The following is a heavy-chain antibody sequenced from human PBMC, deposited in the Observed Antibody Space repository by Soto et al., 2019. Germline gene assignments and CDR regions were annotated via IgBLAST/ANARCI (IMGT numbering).Heavy chain of an antibody. D-gene: IGHD3-16*01. CDR3: TTGHYVAGALFDR. J-gene: IGHJ5*02. CDR1: GFPFSSSA. V-gene: IGHV3-23*01. CDR2: ISGSGNGR. Sequence: GGSLRLSCAASGFPFSSSAMSWVRQSPAKGLEWVSGISGSGNGRDYADSVKGRFTISRDNSRNMVYLQMNSLKTEDAGLYYCTTGHYVAGALFDRWGQGTLVTVSS.